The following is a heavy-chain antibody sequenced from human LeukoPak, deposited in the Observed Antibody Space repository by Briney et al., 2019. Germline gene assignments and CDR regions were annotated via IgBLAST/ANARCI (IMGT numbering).Heavy chain of an antibody. V-gene: IGHV1-2*02. CDR1: GYTFTDNY. J-gene: IGHJ5*01. CDR2: INPSSGGT. CDR3: AREKKAVVGRPGDS. Sequence: ASVKVSCKASGYTFTDNYMHWVRQAPGQGLEWMGWINPSSGGTNYAQKFQGRVTMTRDTSISTAYMELSSLRFDDTAMYYCAREKKAVVGRPGDSWGQGTLLTVSS. D-gene: IGHD6-19*01.